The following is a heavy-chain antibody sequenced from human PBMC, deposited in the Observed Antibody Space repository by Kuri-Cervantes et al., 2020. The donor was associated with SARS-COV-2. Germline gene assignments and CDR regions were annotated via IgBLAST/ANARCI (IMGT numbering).Heavy chain of an antibody. CDR2: INPNSGGT. CDR3: AGVPVGGYLKSYFDY. V-gene: IGHV1-2*02. J-gene: IGHJ4*02. D-gene: IGHD6-19*01. CDR1: GYTFTGYY. Sequence: ASVKVSCKASGYTFTGYYMHWVRQAPGQGLEWMGWINPNSGGTNYAQKFQGRVTMTRDTSISTAYMELSGLRSDDTAVYYCAGVPVGGYLKSYFDYWGQGTLVTVSS.